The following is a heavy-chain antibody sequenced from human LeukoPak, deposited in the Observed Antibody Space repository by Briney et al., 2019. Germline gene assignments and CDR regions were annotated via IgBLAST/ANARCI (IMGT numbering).Heavy chain of an antibody. D-gene: IGHD2-15*01. J-gene: IGHJ6*02. V-gene: IGHV5-51*01. CDR1: GYIFTSSW. Sequence: GESLKISCKGSGYIFTSSWIGWVRQMPGEGLEWMGIIYPGVSDTRYSPSFQGQVTISADKSISTAYLQWSSLKASDTAMYYCAILGNPVLLAARDYYGMDVWGQGTTVTVSS. CDR2: IYPGVSDT. CDR3: AILGNPVLLAARDYYGMDV.